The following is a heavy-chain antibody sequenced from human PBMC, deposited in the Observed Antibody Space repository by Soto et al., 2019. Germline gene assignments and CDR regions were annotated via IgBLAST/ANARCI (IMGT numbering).Heavy chain of an antibody. V-gene: IGHV1-69*01. CDR3: ARDHSSYGDYAIKGLRD. CDR2: IIPLFGTT. CDR1: EGTFSNYA. D-gene: IGHD4-17*01. Sequence: QVQLVQSGAEVKGPGSSVRVSCKASEGTFSNYAITWVRQAPGQGLEWMGGIIPLFGTTNYAQKFQGRVTITADASTSTAYLELSSLTSEDTAVYYCARDHSSYGDYAIKGLRDWGQGILVTVSS. J-gene: IGHJ4*02.